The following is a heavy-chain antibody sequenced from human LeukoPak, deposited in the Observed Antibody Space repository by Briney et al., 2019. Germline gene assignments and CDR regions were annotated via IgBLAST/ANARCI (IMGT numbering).Heavy chain of an antibody. D-gene: IGHD2-15*01. CDR2: INHRGSS. J-gene: IGHJ4*02. V-gene: IGHV4-34*01. CDR3: ARGSSFDGYCSAGACDAGYYDS. Sequence: SETLSLTCAVYGESFSAYFWNWIRQAPGKPLEYIGEINHRGSSHYNPSLKTRVTLSVDTSKNQFSLKLTSVSAADTAVYFCARGSSFDGYCSAGACDAGYYDSWGQGTPVTVSS. CDR1: GESFSAYF.